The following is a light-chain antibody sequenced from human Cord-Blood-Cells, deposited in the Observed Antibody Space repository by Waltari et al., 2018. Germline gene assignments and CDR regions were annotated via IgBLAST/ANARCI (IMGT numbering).Light chain of an antibody. CDR2: DAS. V-gene: IGKV3-11*01. Sequence: ENVLTQSPATLSLSPGERPTLSRRAGQGVRSYLAWYQQTPGQAPRLLIYDASNRGTGMPARLSGSGSGTEFTLTISSIEPEDCAVYYCQQRSNWITIGQGTRLEIK. J-gene: IGKJ5*01. CDR1: QGVRSY. CDR3: QQRSNWIT.